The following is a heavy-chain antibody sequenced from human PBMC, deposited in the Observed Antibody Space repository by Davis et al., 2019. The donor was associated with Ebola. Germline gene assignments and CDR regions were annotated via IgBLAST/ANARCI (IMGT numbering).Heavy chain of an antibody. V-gene: IGHV1-69*13. D-gene: IGHD4-11*01. CDR2: IIPIFGTA. J-gene: IGHJ6*02. CDR3: ARVRGTVTTGRYYYGMDV. CDR1: GGTFSSYA. Sequence: AASVKVSCKASGGTFSSYAISWVRQAPGQGLEWMGGIIPIFGTANYAQKFQGRVTITADESTSTAYMELSSLRSEDTAVYYCARVRGTVTTGRYYYGMDVWGQGTTVTVSS.